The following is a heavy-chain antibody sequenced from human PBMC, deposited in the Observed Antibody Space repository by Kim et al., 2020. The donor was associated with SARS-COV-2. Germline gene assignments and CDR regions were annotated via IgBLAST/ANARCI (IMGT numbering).Heavy chain of an antibody. CDR1: GFTFSNYG. CDR3: AKSTAPTGLWYFDL. Sequence: GGSLRLSCAASGFTFSNYGMNWVRQAPGMGLEWVSHISGSDGTTHYADSVKGRFTISRDNSKNTLYLQMDSLRVDDTAVYYCAKSTAPTGLWYFDLWGRGDQGTVSS. CDR2: ISGSDGTT. V-gene: IGHV3-23*01. J-gene: IGHJ2*01. D-gene: IGHD2-8*02.